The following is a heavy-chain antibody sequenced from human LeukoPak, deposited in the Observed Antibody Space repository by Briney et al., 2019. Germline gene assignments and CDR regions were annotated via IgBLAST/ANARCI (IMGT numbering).Heavy chain of an antibody. CDR2: IYYSGST. V-gene: IGHV4-39*07. Sequence: SETLSLTCTVSGGSISSSSYYWGWIRQPPGKGLEWIGSIYYSGSTYYNPSLKSRVTISVDTSKNQFSLKLSSVTAADTAVYYCARIEDSNVRFDYWGQGTLVTVSS. J-gene: IGHJ4*02. CDR3: ARIEDSNVRFDY. D-gene: IGHD4-11*01. CDR1: GGSISSSSYY.